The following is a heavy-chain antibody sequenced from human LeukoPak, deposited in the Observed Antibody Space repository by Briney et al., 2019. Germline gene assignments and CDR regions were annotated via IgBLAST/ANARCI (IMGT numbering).Heavy chain of an antibody. CDR3: ARDRREWLVGGWNYYYYMDV. CDR1: GGSFSGYY. D-gene: IGHD6-19*01. Sequence: PSETLSLTCVVYGGSFSGYYWNWIRQSPGKGLEWIGEINHRGSTNYNPSLKRRVTISLDTSKNQFSLKLSSVTAADTAVYYCARDRREWLVGGWNYYYYMDVWGKGTTVTVSS. J-gene: IGHJ6*03. CDR2: INHRGST. V-gene: IGHV4-34*01.